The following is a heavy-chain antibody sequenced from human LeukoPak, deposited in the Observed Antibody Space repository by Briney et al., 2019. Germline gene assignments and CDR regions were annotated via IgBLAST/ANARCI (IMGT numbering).Heavy chain of an antibody. J-gene: IGHJ3*02. CDR2: IFYTGST. D-gene: IGHD1-26*01. V-gene: IGHV4-39*01. Sequence: SETLSLTCTVSGDSITTNNYYWGWIRQPPGKGLEWIGYIFYTGSTFYNPSLESRVTISVDTSKNQFSLKLTSVTAADTAIYYCARASLVGARRALDIWGQGTMVIVSS. CDR1: GDSITTNNYY. CDR3: ARASLVGARRALDI.